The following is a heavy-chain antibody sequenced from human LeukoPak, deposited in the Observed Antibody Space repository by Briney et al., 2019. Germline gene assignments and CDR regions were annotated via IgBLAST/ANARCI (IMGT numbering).Heavy chain of an antibody. V-gene: IGHV1-69*13. D-gene: IGHD4-17*01. J-gene: IGHJ6*02. CDR1: GGTFSSYA. Sequence: SVKVSCKASGGTFSSYAISWVRQAPGQGLEWMGGIIPILGTANYAQKFQGRVTITADESTSTAYMELSSLRSEDTAVYYCARSVNDYGDYVGFGYYYYYGMDVWGQGTTVTVSS. CDR2: IIPILGTA. CDR3: ARSVNDYGDYVGFGYYYYYGMDV.